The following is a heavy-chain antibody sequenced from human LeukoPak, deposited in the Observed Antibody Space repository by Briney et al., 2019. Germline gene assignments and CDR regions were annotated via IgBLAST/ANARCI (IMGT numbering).Heavy chain of an antibody. CDR1: GGSISSYY. CDR3: ARVRAREGYYYYYYGMDV. D-gene: IGHD1-26*01. V-gene: IGHV4-59*01. J-gene: IGHJ6*02. Sequence: KPSETLSLTCTVSGGSISSYYWSWIRQPPGKGLEWIGYIYYNGSTNYNPSLKSRVTISVDTSKNQFSLKLSSVTAADTAVYYCARVRAREGYYYYYYGMDVWGQGTTVTVSS. CDR2: IYYNGST.